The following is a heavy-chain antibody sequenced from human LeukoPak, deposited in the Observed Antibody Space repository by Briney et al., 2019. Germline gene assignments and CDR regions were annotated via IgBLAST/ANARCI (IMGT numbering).Heavy chain of an antibody. CDR3: ARGLATFYHSSSGSHSRFDS. D-gene: IGHD3-3*01. CDR2: ISNTGST. J-gene: IGHJ5*01. Sequence: SETLSLTCGVSGVSVSDYSWTWIRQTPGKGLEWIGEISNTGSTHYNPSLRSRLNISVETTKHQFSLKMHSVTAADTAVYYCARGLATFYHSSSGSHSRFDSWGQGTLVSVSS. CDR1: GVSVSDYS. V-gene: IGHV4-34*01.